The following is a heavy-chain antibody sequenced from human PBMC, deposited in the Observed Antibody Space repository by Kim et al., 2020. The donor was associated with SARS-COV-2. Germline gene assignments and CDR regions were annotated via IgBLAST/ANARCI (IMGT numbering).Heavy chain of an antibody. CDR2: ISPTRKT. D-gene: IGHD3-10*01. CDR1: GGSFNSYF. CDR3: ASYYFGSGSFYMGN. Sequence: SQTLSLTCAVYGGSFNSYFWSWIRQAPGKTLEWLGDISPTRKTHYNPYLQSRVSISLDSSKNQFSLKLTSVTAADTAIYYCASYYFGSGSFYMGNWGQGTLVTVAS. V-gene: IGHV4-34*01. J-gene: IGHJ4*02.